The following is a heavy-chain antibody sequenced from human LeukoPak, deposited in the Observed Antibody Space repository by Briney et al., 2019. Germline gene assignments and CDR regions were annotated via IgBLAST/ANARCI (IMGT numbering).Heavy chain of an antibody. D-gene: IGHD6-13*01. CDR1: GFTFGDYA. J-gene: IGHJ4*02. Sequence: PGRSLRPSCTASGFTFGDYAMSWVRQAPGKGLEWVGFIRSKAYGGTTEYAASVKGRFTISRDDSKSIAYLQMNSLKTEDTAVYYCTRVRIAAAGLGDCWGQGTLVTVSS. V-gene: IGHV3-49*04. CDR2: IRSKAYGGTT. CDR3: TRVRIAAAGLGDC.